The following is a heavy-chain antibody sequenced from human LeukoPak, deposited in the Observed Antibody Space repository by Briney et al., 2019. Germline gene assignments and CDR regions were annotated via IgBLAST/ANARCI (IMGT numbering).Heavy chain of an antibody. CDR2: VYYSGSA. CDR1: GGSMTSSSYY. Sequence: PSETLSLTCTVSGGSMTSSSYYWGWIRQPPGKGLEWIASVYYSGSAYYNPSLKRRVTISVDTSKNQFSLKLSSVTAADTAVYYCARDQTGAFDIWGQGTMVTVSS. J-gene: IGHJ3*02. V-gene: IGHV4-39*07. CDR3: ARDQTGAFDI.